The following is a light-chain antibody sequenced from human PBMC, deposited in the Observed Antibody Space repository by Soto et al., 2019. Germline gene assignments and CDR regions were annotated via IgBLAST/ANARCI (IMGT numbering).Light chain of an antibody. Sequence: QPVLTQPPSASGSPGQSVTISCTGTSSDVGGYNYVSWYQQHPGKAPKLMIYEVSKRPSGVPDRFSGSKSGNTASLTVSGLQAEDEADYYCSSYAGSRLYVFGTGTKLTVL. CDR2: EVS. CDR3: SSYAGSRLYV. J-gene: IGLJ1*01. CDR1: SSDVGGYNY. V-gene: IGLV2-8*01.